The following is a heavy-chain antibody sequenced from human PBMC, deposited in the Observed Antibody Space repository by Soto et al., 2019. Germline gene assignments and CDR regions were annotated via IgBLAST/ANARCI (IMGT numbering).Heavy chain of an antibody. D-gene: IGHD6-13*01. CDR2: ISWNSGSI. CDR1: GFTFDDYA. V-gene: IGHV3-9*01. CDR3: AKDPEYSSSWLFDY. J-gene: IGHJ4*02. Sequence: GGSLRLSCAASGFTFDDYAMHWVRQAPGKGLEWVSGISWNSGSIGYADSVKGRFTISRDNAKNSLYLQMNSLRAEDTALYYCAKDPEYSSSWLFDYWGQGTLVTVSS.